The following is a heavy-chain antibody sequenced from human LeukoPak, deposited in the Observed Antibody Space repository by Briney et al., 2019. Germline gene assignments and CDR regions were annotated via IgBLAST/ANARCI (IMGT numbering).Heavy chain of an antibody. Sequence: GGSLRLSCAASGFTFSSYAMHWVRQAPGKGLEWVAVISYDGSNKYCADSVKGRFTISRDNSKNTLYLQMNSLRAEDTAVYYCARDRYYYDSSGYGYWGQGTLVTVSS. CDR3: ARDRYYYDSSGYGY. J-gene: IGHJ4*02. V-gene: IGHV3-30-3*01. D-gene: IGHD3-22*01. CDR2: ISYDGSNK. CDR1: GFTFSSYA.